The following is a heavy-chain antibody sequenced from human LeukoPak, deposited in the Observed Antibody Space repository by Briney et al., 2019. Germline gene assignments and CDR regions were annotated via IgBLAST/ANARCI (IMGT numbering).Heavy chain of an antibody. J-gene: IGHJ4*02. Sequence: PGGSLRLSCATSGFTFSSSAMSWVRQAPGKGLAWVSTISGSGGGTYYADSVKGRFTISRDNSKNTLYLQMNSLRAEDTAVFYCAKLFHSSGMYHFDYWGQGTLVTVSS. CDR2: ISGSGGGT. D-gene: IGHD3-10*01. V-gene: IGHV3-23*01. CDR3: AKLFHSSGMYHFDY. CDR1: GFTFSSSA.